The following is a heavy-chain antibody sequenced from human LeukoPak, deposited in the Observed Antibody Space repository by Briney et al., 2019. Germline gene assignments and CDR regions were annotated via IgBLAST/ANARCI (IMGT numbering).Heavy chain of an antibody. V-gene: IGHV3-23*01. Sequence: PGGSLRLSCAASGFTFNNYAMTWVRQAPGKGLEWVSVISGGGGTTFYADSVKGRFTISRDNSKNTLYLQMDSPRAEDTAVYYCVRHDSLRYSWSSCFDYWGQGALVIVSS. CDR1: GFTFNNYA. J-gene: IGHJ4*02. D-gene: IGHD5-18*01. CDR3: VRHDSLRYSWSSCFDY. CDR2: ISGGGGTT.